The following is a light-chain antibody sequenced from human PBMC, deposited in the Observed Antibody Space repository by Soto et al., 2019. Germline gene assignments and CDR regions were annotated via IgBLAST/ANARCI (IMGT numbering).Light chain of an antibody. Sequence: EIMMTQSPAALSVSPGERATLSCWASQSVSSNLAWYQQKPGQAPRLLIYGASTRATGIPARFSGRGSGTEFTLTISSLQSEDFAVYYCQQYNNWPPITFGQGTRLEIK. CDR1: QSVSSN. CDR2: GAS. CDR3: QQYNNWPPIT. J-gene: IGKJ5*01. V-gene: IGKV3-15*01.